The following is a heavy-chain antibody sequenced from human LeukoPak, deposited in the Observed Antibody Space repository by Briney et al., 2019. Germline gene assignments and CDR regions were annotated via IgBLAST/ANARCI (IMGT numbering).Heavy chain of an antibody. J-gene: IGHJ4*02. CDR2: INHSGST. CDR1: GGSFSGYY. CDR3: ASSSSSTPFDY. D-gene: IGHD3-22*01. Sequence: MSSETLSLTCAVYGGSFSGYYWSWIRQPPGKGLEWIGEINHSGSTNYNPSLKSRVTISVDTSKNQFSLKLSSVTAADTAVYYCASSSSSTPFDYWGQGTLVTVSS. V-gene: IGHV4-34*01.